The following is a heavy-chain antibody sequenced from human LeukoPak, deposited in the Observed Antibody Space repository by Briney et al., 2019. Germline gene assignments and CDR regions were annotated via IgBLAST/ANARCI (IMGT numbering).Heavy chain of an antibody. CDR2: ISGSGGST. V-gene: IGHV3-23*01. Sequence: GGSLRLSCPPSGFTFSSYAMSWARQPPGKGLEWVSAISGSGGSTYYADSVKGRFTISRDNSKNTLYLQMNSLRAEDTAVYYCAKDLQRGSSSPFDYWGQGTLVTVSS. J-gene: IGHJ4*02. CDR3: AKDLQRGSSSPFDY. D-gene: IGHD6-13*01. CDR1: GFTFSSYA.